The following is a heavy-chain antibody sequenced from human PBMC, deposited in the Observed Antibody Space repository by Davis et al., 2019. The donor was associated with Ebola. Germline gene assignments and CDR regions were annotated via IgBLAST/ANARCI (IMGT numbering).Heavy chain of an antibody. CDR2: ISYDGSNK. D-gene: IGHD6-13*01. V-gene: IGHV3-30*19. CDR1: GFTFSSYG. Sequence: PGGSLRLSCAASGFTFSSYGMHWVRQAPGKGLEWVAVISYDGSNKYYADSVKGRFTISRDNSKNTLYLQMNSLRAEDTAVYYCARAFSSEIYYYGMDVWGQGTTVTVSS. J-gene: IGHJ6*02. CDR3: ARAFSSEIYYYGMDV.